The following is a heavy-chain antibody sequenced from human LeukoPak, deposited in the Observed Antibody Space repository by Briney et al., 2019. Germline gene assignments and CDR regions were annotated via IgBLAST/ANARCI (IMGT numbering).Heavy chain of an antibody. V-gene: IGHV3-21*04. CDR3: ARNFGGGDSSGPYF. J-gene: IGHJ4*02. D-gene: IGHD3-22*01. CDR2: ISSSSSYI. Sequence: GGSLRLSRAASGFTFSSYSMNWVRQAPGKGLEWVSSISSSSSYIYYADSVKGRFTISRDNAKNSLYLQMNSLRAEDTAIYYCARNFGGGDSSGPYFWGQGTLVTVSS. CDR1: GFTFSSYS.